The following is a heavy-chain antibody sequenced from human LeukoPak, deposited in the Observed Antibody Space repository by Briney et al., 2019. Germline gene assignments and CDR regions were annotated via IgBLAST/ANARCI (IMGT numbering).Heavy chain of an antibody. V-gene: IGHV4-34*01. Sequence: SETLSLTCAVYGGPFSGYYWSWIRQPPGKGLEWIGEINHSGSTNYNPSLKSRVTISVDTSKNQFSLKLSSVTAADTAVYYCARARVSRHSSGWLYNWFDPWGQGTLVTVSS. CDR2: INHSGST. CDR3: ARARVSRHSSGWLYNWFDP. CDR1: GGPFSGYY. J-gene: IGHJ5*02. D-gene: IGHD6-19*01.